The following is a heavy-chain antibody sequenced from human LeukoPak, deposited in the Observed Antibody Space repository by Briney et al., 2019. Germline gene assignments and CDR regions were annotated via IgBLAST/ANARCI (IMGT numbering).Heavy chain of an antibody. CDR1: GFTVSSNY. CDR2: IYSGGST. D-gene: IGHD4/OR15-4a*01. V-gene: IGHV3-66*01. Sequence: GGSLRLSCAASGFTVSSNYMRWVRQAPGKGLEWVSIIYSGGSTYYADSVKGRFTISRDNPKNTLYPKMNSLRAEDTAVYYCARDKKGADAFDLWGQGTMVTVSS. J-gene: IGHJ3*01. CDR3: ARDKKGADAFDL.